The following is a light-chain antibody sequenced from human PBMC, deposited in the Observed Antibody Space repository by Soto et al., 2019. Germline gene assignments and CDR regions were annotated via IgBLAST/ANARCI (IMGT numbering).Light chain of an antibody. CDR3: HQYNEWPRGT. CDR1: ESISNN. CDR2: SAS. Sequence: DILMTQSPATVPVSLGDSVSLSCRANESISNNLAWYQQKPGQPPRLLIYSASTRAPGIPARVSGGGSGTQFSLTISSLQSDDFALYYCHQYNEWPRGTFGPGTRVEI. V-gene: IGKV3D-15*01. J-gene: IGKJ1*01.